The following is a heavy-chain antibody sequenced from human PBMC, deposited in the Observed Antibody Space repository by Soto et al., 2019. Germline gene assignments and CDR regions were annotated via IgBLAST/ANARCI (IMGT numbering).Heavy chain of an antibody. CDR2: ISPNSGDT. D-gene: IGHD2-2*01. Sequence: QVQLVQSGAEVKKPGASVKVSCKASGYTFTGYDMHWVRQAPGQGLEWMGWISPNSGDTNYAQKCQGWVTMTRDTSISTAYMELSRLRSDDTAVYYCARTHCSSISCYVGSWDYWGQGTLVTVSS. CDR1: GYTFTGYD. CDR3: ARTHCSSISCYVGSWDY. V-gene: IGHV1-2*04. J-gene: IGHJ4*02.